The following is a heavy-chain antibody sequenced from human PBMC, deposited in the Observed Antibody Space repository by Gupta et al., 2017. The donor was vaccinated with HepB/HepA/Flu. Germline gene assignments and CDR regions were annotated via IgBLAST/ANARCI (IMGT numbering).Heavy chain of an antibody. CDR3: ARRDSGLDS. J-gene: IGHJ5*01. CDR2: ISYDGSVK. CDR1: GFTFSNYA. V-gene: IGHV3-30-3*01. D-gene: IGHD2-21*01. Sequence: QVQLVESGGGVVQPGRSLRLSCVVSGFTFSNYAMHWVRQAPGKGLEWVAFISYDGSVKYYADSVKGRFTISRDNSKNTLCLQMDSLRAEDAAVYYCARRDSGLDSWGQGTLVTVAS.